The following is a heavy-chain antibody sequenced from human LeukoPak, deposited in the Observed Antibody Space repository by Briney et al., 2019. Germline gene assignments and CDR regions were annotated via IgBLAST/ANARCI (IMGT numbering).Heavy chain of an antibody. Sequence: GGSLRLSCAASGFTFSSYWMNWVRQAPGKGLVWVSRINSDGSSISYADSVKGRFAISRDNAKSTVYLQMNSLRAEDTAVYYCARSVVVPPTPDYWGQGTLVTVSS. CDR2: INSDGSSI. CDR3: ARSVVVPPTPDY. D-gene: IGHD2-15*01. CDR1: GFTFSSYW. V-gene: IGHV3-74*01. J-gene: IGHJ4*02.